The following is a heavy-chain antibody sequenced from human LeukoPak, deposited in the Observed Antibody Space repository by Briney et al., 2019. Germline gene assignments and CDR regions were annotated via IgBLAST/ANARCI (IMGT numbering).Heavy chain of an antibody. Sequence: GGSLRLSCAASGFTFSSYAMSWVRQAPGKGLEWVSAISGSGGSTYYADSVKGRFTTSRDNSKNTLCLQMNSLRAEDTAVYYCAKGEYSGWYYNYWGQGSLVTVSS. V-gene: IGHV3-23*01. J-gene: IGHJ4*02. CDR1: GFTFSSYA. CDR3: AKGEYSGWYYNY. CDR2: ISGSGGST. D-gene: IGHD6-19*01.